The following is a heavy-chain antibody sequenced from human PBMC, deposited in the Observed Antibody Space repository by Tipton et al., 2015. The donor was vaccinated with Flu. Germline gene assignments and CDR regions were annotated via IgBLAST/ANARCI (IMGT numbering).Heavy chain of an antibody. CDR1: GFTISTYE. V-gene: IGHV3-48*03. D-gene: IGHD6-19*01. J-gene: IGHJ4*02. CDR3: ARETQWSNFDY. CDR2: IDGVGATT. Sequence: SLRLSCAASGFTISTYEMSWVRQAPGKGLEWVSYIDGVGATTYYADSVKGRFTISRDNAKNSVHLQMNSLRAEDTALYYCARETQWSNFDYWGQGTLVTVSS.